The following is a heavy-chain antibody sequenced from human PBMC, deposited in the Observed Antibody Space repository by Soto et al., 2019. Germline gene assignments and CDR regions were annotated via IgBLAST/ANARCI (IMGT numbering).Heavy chain of an antibody. V-gene: IGHV1-8*01. J-gene: IGHJ4*02. D-gene: IGHD3-10*01. Sequence: QVQLVQSGAEVKKPGASVKVSCKASGYTFTSYEINWVRQAPGQGLEWMGWMNPNSGDTGYAHQFHGRVTMTRTTSLSTAYMELSRMRSEDRAVYYCARGELLWFGELLRWGQGTLVTVSS. CDR1: GYTFTSYE. CDR3: ARGELLWFGELLR. CDR2: MNPNSGDT.